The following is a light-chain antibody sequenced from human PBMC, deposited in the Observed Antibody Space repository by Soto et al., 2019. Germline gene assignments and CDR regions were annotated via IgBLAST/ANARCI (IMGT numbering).Light chain of an antibody. CDR3: SSYAGSNNFV. J-gene: IGLJ1*01. CDR1: SSDVGYYDY. V-gene: IGLV2-8*01. Sequence: QSVLTQPPSASGFPGQSVTISCTGTSSDVGYYDYVSWYQQHPGKAPKLVIYEVTKRHSGVPDRVSDSKSGNTASLTVSGLRAEDEADYYCSSYAGSNNFVFGSGTKLTVL. CDR2: EVT.